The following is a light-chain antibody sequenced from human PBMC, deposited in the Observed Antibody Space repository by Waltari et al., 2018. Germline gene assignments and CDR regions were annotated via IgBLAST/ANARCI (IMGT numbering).Light chain of an antibody. CDR3: QQSYSTPLL. CDR1: QRISSY. Sequence: DIQMTQSPSSLSASVGDRVTITCRASQRISSYLNWYQQKPGKAPKLLIYAASSLQSGVPSRFSGSGSGTDFTLTISSLQPEDFATYYCQQSYSTPLLFGGGTKVEIK. J-gene: IGKJ4*01. CDR2: AAS. V-gene: IGKV1-39*01.